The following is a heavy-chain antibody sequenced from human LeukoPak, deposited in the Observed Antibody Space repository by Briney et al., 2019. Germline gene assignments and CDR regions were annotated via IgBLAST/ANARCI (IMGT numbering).Heavy chain of an antibody. V-gene: IGHV3-21*01. Sequence: GGSLRLSCAASGFTFSSYSMTWVRQAPGKGLEWVSSISSSSSYIYYADSVKGRFTISRDNAKNSLYLQMNSLRAEDTAVYYCATLQPRGYYYGMDVWGQGTTVTVSS. CDR1: GFTFSSYS. J-gene: IGHJ6*02. D-gene: IGHD1-1*01. CDR3: ATLQPRGYYYGMDV. CDR2: ISSSSSYI.